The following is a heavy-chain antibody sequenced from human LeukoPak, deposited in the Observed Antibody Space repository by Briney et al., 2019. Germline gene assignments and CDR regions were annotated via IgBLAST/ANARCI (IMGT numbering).Heavy chain of an antibody. D-gene: IGHD3-22*01. CDR1: GFTFSSYA. CDR3: ASYYDSSGPFDY. V-gene: IGHV3-30-3*01. Sequence: GGSLRLSCAASGFTFSSYAMHWVRQAPGKGLEWVAVISYDGSNKYYADSVKGRFTISRDNSKNTLYPQMNSLRAEDTAVYYCASYYDSSGPFDYWGQGTLATVSS. CDR2: ISYDGSNK. J-gene: IGHJ4*02.